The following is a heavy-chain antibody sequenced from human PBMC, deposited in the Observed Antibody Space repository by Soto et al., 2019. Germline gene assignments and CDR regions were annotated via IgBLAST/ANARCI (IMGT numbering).Heavy chain of an antibody. Sequence: PGESLKISCKGSGYSSTSYWIGWVRQMPGKGLEWMGIIYPGDSDTRYSPSFQGQVTISADKSISTAYLQWSSLKASDTAMYYCARGEGYCSGGSCPARGYGMDVWGQGTTVTVSS. J-gene: IGHJ6*02. V-gene: IGHV5-51*01. CDR3: ARGEGYCSGGSCPARGYGMDV. D-gene: IGHD2-15*01. CDR1: GYSSTSYW. CDR2: IYPGDSDT.